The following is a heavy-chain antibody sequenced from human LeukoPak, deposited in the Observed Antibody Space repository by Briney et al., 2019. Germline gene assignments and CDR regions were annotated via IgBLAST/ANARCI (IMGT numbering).Heavy chain of an antibody. CDR3: AKDLHGGYSSDY. Sequence: GGSLRLSCAASGFTFNNFGMHWVRQAPGKGLEWVSFIGYEGVHKYYADSVKGRYTISKDNSKATLYLQMNSLRPEDTAVYYCAKDLHGGYSSDYWGQGTLVTVFS. V-gene: IGHV3-30*02. J-gene: IGHJ4*02. D-gene: IGHD4-23*01. CDR1: GFTFNNFG. CDR2: IGYEGVHK.